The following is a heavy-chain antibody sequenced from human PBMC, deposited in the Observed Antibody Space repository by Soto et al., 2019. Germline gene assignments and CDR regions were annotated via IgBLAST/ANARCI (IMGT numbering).Heavy chain of an antibody. CDR3: VKEPGNSAWSYYFDY. CDR2: ISTSGSST. J-gene: IGHJ4*02. D-gene: IGHD6-19*01. Sequence: LRLSCSTSRFDISDYAMHWVRQAPGKGLEYVSGISTSGSSTYYADSVKGRFTISRDNYKNTLYLQMSSLRAEDMAVFYCVKEPGNSAWSYYFDYWGQGTLVTVSS. V-gene: IGHV3-64D*06. CDR1: RFDISDYA.